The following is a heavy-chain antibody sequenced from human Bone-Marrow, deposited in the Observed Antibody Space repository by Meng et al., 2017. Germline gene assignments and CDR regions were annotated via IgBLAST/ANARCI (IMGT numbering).Heavy chain of an antibody. CDR3: ARGTRPLLFQH. V-gene: IGHV4-34*01. Sequence: QGQLQHWGAGLLKPSETLSLTCAVYGGSFSGYYWSWIRQPPGKGLEWIGEINHSGSTNYNPSLKSRVTISVDTSKNQFSLKLSSVTAADTAVYYCARGTRPLLFQHWGQGTLVTVSS. D-gene: IGHD1-1*01. CDR1: GGSFSGYY. CDR2: INHSGST. J-gene: IGHJ1*01.